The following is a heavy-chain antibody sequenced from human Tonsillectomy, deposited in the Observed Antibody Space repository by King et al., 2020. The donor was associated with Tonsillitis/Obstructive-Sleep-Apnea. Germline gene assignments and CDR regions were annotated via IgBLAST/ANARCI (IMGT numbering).Heavy chain of an antibody. CDR3: ARDLXNYSGEIXVXXI. CDR1: GFTFSSYA. Sequence: VQLVESGGGVVQPGRSLRLSCAASGFTFSSYAIHWVRQAPGKGLEWVAVISDDGYSKYFADSVKGRFTISRDNSKNTLYLQMNSLRVEDTAVYYCARDLXNYSGEIXVXXIXGQGTMVTVSS. CDR2: ISDDGYSK. V-gene: IGHV3-30*01. D-gene: IGHD6-25*01. J-gene: IGHJ3*02.